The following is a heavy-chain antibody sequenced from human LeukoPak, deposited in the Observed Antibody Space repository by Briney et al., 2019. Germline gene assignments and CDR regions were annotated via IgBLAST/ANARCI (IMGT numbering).Heavy chain of an antibody. CDR1: GGTFSSYA. J-gene: IGHJ4*02. V-gene: IGHV1-69*05. D-gene: IGHD6-13*01. CDR2: IIPIFGTA. Sequence: GASVKVSCKASGGTFSSYAISWVRQAPGQGLELMGGIIPIFGTANYAQKFQGRVTITTDESTSTAYMELSSLRSEDTAVYYCARAGYPGIAAAVNYWGQGTLVTVSS. CDR3: ARAGYPGIAAAVNY.